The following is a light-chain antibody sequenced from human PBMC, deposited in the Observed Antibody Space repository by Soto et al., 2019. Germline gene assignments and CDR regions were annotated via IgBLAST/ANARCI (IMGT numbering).Light chain of an antibody. V-gene: IGKV1-39*01. J-gene: IGKJ2*01. CDR2: AAS. CDR1: HSISSS. CDR3: QQSYSTPYT. Sequence: DIQMTQSPSSLSASVGDRVTITCRASHSISSSLNWYQQKPGKAPKLLIYAASSLQSGVPSRFSGSGSGTDFTLTISSLQPEDFATYYCQQSYSTPYTFGQGTKLEIK.